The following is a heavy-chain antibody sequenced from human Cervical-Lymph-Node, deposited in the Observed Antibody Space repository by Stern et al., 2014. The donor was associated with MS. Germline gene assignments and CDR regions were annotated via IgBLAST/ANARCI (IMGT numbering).Heavy chain of an antibody. CDR2: IKPINTRT. V-gene: IGHV1-46*01. D-gene: IGHD3-10*01. CDR3: ARGDVNSGSSHVDY. Sequence: QVQLVQSGAEVRQPGASVKLSCKASGYTFTTYYIHWVRQAPGQGLEWMAMIKPINTRTTYAQKFQGRVTVTRDTSASTVYMELNSLRSDDTAVYYCARGDVNSGSSHVDYWGRGALVTVSS. J-gene: IGHJ4*02. CDR1: GYTFTTYY.